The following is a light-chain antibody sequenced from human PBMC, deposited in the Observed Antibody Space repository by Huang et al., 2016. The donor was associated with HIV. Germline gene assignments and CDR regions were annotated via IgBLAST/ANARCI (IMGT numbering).Light chain of an antibody. CDR1: QSVSSY. Sequence: EILLTLSPATLSISPGERATLSSRASQSVSSYLAWYQQKPGQAPRLLIFDASNRATGIPARFIGSGSGTDFTLTISRLEPEDFAIYYCQQRANWPPRPTFGGGTKVEIK. CDR2: DAS. CDR3: QQRANWPPRPT. V-gene: IGKV3-11*01. J-gene: IGKJ4*01.